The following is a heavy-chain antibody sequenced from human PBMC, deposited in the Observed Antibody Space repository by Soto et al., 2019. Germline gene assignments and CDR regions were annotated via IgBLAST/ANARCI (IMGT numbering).Heavy chain of an antibody. CDR3: ARAPYDILTGYSSYYYYYGMDV. CDR2: IYTSGST. CDR1: GGSISSYY. V-gene: IGHV4-4*07. D-gene: IGHD3-9*01. Sequence: SETLSLTCTVSGGSISSYYWSWIRQPAGKGLEWIGRIYTSGSTNYNPSLKSRVTMSVDTSKNQFSLKLSSVTAADTAVYYCARAPYDILTGYSSYYYYYGMDVWGQGTKVTVSS. J-gene: IGHJ6*02.